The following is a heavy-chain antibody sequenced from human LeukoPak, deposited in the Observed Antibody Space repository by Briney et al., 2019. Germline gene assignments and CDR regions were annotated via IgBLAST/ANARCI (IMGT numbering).Heavy chain of an antibody. D-gene: IGHD3-16*01. CDR1: GYSIRSGYY. CDR2: INHSGST. Sequence: SETLSLTCTVSGYSIRSGYYWGWIRQPPGKGLEWIGSINHSGSTNYNPSLKSRVTISVDTSKNQFTLKLSSVTAADTAVYYCARPIDWGFKRWFDPWGQGTLVTVSS. CDR3: ARPIDWGFKRWFDP. J-gene: IGHJ5*02. V-gene: IGHV4-38-2*02.